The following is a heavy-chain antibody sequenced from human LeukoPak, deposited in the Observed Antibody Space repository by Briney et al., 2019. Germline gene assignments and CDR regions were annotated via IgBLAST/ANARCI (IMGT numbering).Heavy chain of an antibody. CDR2: IAYDGSDE. D-gene: IGHD6-19*01. CDR1: GFTFGSFC. CDR3: ARDVMAVAGTLGFDC. Sequence: AGSLRLSCVAYGFTFGSFCMHWVRQAPGKGLDWVAVIAYDGSDENYADSVKGRFTISRDNFKNTLYLQMNSLGPEDTAMYYCARDVMAVAGTLGFDCWGQGALVTVSS. J-gene: IGHJ4*02. V-gene: IGHV3-30*04.